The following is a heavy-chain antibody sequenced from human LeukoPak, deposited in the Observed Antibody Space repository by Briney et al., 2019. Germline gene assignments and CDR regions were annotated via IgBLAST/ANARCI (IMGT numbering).Heavy chain of an antibody. CDR3: ARVWGYCSGGSCSDEYYFDY. CDR2: INHSGST. D-gene: IGHD2-15*01. CDR1: GGSFSGYY. V-gene: IGHV4-34*01. Sequence: PSETLSLTCAVYGGSFSGYYWSWIRQPPGKGLEWIGEINHSGSTNYNPSLKSRVTISLDTSKNQFSLKLSSVTAADTAVYYCARVWGYCSGGSCSDEYYFDYWGQGTLVTVSS. J-gene: IGHJ4*02.